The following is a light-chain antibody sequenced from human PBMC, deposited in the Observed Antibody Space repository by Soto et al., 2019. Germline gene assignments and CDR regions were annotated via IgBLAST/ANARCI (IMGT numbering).Light chain of an antibody. CDR2: DAS. J-gene: IGKJ1*01. CDR1: QSISSW. V-gene: IGKV1-39*01. CDR3: QQSFSTPRT. Sequence: DIQMTQSPSTLSASVGDRVTITCRASQSISSWLAWYQQKPGKAPKFLIYDASNLESGVPSRFSGSGSGTDFTLTISSLQPEDFGTYYCQQSFSTPRTFGQGTKVDIK.